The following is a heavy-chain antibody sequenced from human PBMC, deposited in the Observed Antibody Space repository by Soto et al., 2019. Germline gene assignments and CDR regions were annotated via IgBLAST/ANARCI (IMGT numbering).Heavy chain of an antibody. V-gene: IGHV4-39*07. CDR2: VYHSGSI. J-gene: IGHJ6*02. CDR1: GGSISSADHY. Sequence: PSETLSLTCTVSGGSISSADHYWGWIRQSPGKGLEWIGYVYHSGSINYKPSLESRVTISVDTSKNQFSLKLSSVTAADTAVYYCAVGGNYGMDVWGQGTTVTVSS. CDR3: AVGGNYGMDV.